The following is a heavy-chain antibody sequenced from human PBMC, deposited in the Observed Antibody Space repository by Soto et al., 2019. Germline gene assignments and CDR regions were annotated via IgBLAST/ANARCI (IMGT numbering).Heavy chain of an antibody. CDR1: GFTFSSFA. CDR3: AKRKLDTRPWGPAFDV. D-gene: IGHD6-6*01. V-gene: IGHV3-23*01. J-gene: IGHJ3*01. Sequence: GGSLRLSCAASGFTFSSFAMSWVRQAPGKGLEWVSAISGSGDSTFYPDSVKGRFTISRDNSKNTLYLQMNSLRAEDTAVYYCAKRKLDTRPWGPAFDVWGQGTMVTVSS. CDR2: ISGSGDST.